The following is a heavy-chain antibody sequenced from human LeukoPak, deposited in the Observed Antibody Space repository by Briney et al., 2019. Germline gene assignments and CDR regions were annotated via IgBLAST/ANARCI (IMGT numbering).Heavy chain of an antibody. V-gene: IGHV1-2*02. J-gene: IGHJ4*02. D-gene: IGHD3-10*01. CDR2: INPNSGGT. CDR3: ARSLLWFGESYYFDY. CDR1: GYTFTGYY. Sequence: ASVKVSCKASGYTFTGYYMHWVRQAPGQGLEWMGWINPNSGGTNYAQKFQGRVTMTRDTSISTAYMELSRLRSDDTAVYYCARSLLWFGESYYFDYWGQGTLVTVFS.